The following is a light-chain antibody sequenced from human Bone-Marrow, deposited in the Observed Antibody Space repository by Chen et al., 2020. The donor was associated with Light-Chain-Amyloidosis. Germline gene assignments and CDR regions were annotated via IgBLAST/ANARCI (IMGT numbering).Light chain of an antibody. V-gene: IGLV3-21*02. CDR1: NIGSTS. CDR2: DDS. CDR3: QVWDRSSDRPV. J-gene: IGLJ3*02. Sequence: SYVLTRPSSVSVAPGQTATIACGGNNIGSTSVHWYQQTPGQAPLLGVYDDSDRPSGIPERLSGSNSGNTATLTISRVEAGDEADYYCQVWDRSSDRPVFGGGTKLTVL.